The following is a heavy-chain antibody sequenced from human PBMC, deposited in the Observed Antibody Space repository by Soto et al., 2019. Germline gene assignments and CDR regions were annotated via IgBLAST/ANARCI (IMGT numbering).Heavy chain of an antibody. CDR1: GFSFSGYA. CDR2: ISGSGSST. CDR3: AKQAGYSSDPFDY. D-gene: IGHD6-19*01. Sequence: PGGSLRLSCAASGFSFSGYAMSWVRQAPGKGLEWVSSISGSGSSTDYADSVKGRFTISRDNSKNTLYLQMNSLRAEDTAVYYCAKQAGYSSDPFDYWGQKTQVTVSS. J-gene: IGHJ4*02. V-gene: IGHV3-23*01.